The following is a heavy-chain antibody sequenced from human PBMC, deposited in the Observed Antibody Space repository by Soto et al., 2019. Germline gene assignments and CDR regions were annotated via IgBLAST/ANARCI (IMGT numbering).Heavy chain of an antibody. CDR3: SRSLDS. CDR1: GFTFSSIW. CDR2: ISPDGSEK. J-gene: IGHJ4*02. V-gene: IGHV3-7*01. Sequence: GGSLRLSCAASGFTFSSIWMDWVRQAPGKGLEWVANISPDGSEKQYVDSVKGRFTISRDNAKNSLYLQMSSVTVEDSALYYCSRSLDSWGQGTRVTVSS.